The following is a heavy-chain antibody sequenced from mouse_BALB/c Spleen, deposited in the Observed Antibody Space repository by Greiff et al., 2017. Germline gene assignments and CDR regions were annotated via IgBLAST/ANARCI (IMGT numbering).Heavy chain of an antibody. V-gene: IGHV2-2*02. Sequence: VQLQQSGPGLVQPSQSLSITCTVSGFSLTSYGVHWVRQSPGKGLEWLGVIWSGGRTDYNAAFISRLSISKDNSKSQVFFKMNSLQANDTAIYYCARTGTFAYWGQGTLVTVSA. CDR1: GFSLTSYG. CDR3: ARTGTFAY. J-gene: IGHJ3*01. D-gene: IGHD4-1*01. CDR2: IWSGGRT.